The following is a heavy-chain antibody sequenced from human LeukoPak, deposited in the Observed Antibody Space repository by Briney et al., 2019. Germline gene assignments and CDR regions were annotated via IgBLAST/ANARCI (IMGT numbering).Heavy chain of an antibody. Sequence: PSETLSLTCTVSGGSISSYYWSWIRQPPGKGLEWIGYIYYSGSTNYSPSLKSRVTISVDTSKNQFSLKLSSVTAADTAVYYCARVFFWFDPWGQGTLVTVSS. J-gene: IGHJ5*02. V-gene: IGHV4-59*01. CDR1: GGSISSYY. CDR3: ARVFFWFDP. CDR2: IYYSGST. D-gene: IGHD2/OR15-2a*01.